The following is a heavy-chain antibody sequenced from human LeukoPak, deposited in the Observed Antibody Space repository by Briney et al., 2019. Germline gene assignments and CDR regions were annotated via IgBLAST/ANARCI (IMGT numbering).Heavy chain of an antibody. D-gene: IGHD2-2*01. J-gene: IGHJ4*02. Sequence: GGSLRLSCAPSGFTFSDSWMNWVRQPPGRGLDWVSSISSSSSYIYYADSVKGRFTISRDNAKNSLYLQMNSLRAEDTAVYYCARDPIVVVPAATFDYWGQGTLVTVSS. CDR2: ISSSSSYI. V-gene: IGHV3-21*01. CDR3: ARDPIVVVPAATFDY. CDR1: GFTFSDSW.